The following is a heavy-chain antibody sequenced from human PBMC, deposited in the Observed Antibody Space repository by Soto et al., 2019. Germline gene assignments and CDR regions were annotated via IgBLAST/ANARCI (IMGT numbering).Heavy chain of an antibody. CDR3: AAGVTYDGNFDI. CDR2: INPSGGST. Sequence: GASVKVSCKASGGTFSSYAISWVRQAPGHGLEWMGIINPSGGSTSYAQKFQERVSITRDMSTRTAYMELSSLRSEDTAVYYCAAGVTYDGNFDIWGQGTMVTVSS. CDR1: GGTFSSYA. J-gene: IGHJ3*02. V-gene: IGHV1-46*01. D-gene: IGHD5-12*01.